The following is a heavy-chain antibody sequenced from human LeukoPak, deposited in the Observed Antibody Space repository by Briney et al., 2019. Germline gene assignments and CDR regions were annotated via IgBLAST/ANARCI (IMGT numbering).Heavy chain of an antibody. CDR2: INPNSGGT. CDR1: GYTFTGYY. V-gene: IGHV1-2*02. Sequence: ASVKVSCKASGYTFTGYYMHWVRQAPGQGLEWMGWINPNSGGTNYAQKFQGRVTMTRDTSISTAYMELSRLRSDDTAVYYCASWSWDIVVVPAAPDGAFDIWGQGTMVTVSS. D-gene: IGHD2-2*01. J-gene: IGHJ3*02. CDR3: ASWSWDIVVVPAAPDGAFDI.